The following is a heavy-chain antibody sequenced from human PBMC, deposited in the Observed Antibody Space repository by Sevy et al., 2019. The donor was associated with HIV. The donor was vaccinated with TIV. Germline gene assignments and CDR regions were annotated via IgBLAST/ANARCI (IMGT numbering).Heavy chain of an antibody. V-gene: IGHV3-11*01. CDR1: GFALSDYY. D-gene: IGHD4-17*01. J-gene: IGHJ6*02. Sequence: GESLMISCVASGFALSDYYMSWIRQAPGKGLQWISYISGSGDTIYYADSVKGRFTISRDNAKNSLFLQMNSLRAEDTAVYYCARDHVKDGDLGDYYYYAMDVWGQGTTVTVSS. CDR3: ARDHVKDGDLGDYYYYAMDV. CDR2: ISGSGDTI.